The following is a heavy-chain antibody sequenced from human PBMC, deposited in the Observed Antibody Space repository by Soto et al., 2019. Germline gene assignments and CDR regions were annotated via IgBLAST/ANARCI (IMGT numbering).Heavy chain of an antibody. V-gene: IGHV4-4*02. CDR2: IHHSGGT. Sequence: QVQLQESGPGQVEPSGTLSLTCAVSSGSISSDNWWSWVRQSPEKGLEWIGEIHHSGGTNYNPSLKSRVTMSVDKSKNQFSLKLRFVTAADSAVYYCTRVYVPDLRGWATRSSYYYYMAVWGKGTTVTVSS. CDR1: SGSISSDNW. D-gene: IGHD2-2*01. CDR3: TRVYVPDLRGWATRSSYYYYMAV. J-gene: IGHJ6*03.